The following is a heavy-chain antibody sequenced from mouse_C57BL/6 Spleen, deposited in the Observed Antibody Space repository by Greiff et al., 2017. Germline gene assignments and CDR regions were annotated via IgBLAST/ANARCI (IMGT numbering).Heavy chain of an antibody. J-gene: IGHJ3*01. D-gene: IGHD1-1*01. V-gene: IGHV1-59*01. CDR1: GYTFTSYW. CDR2: IVPSDSYT. CDR3: ASYGSSYEGFAY. Sequence: QVQLKQPGAELVRPGTSVKLSCKASGYTFTSYWMHWVKQRPGQGLEWIGVIVPSDSYTNYNQKFKGKATLTVDTSSSTAYMQLSSLTSEDSAVYYCASYGSSYEGFAYWGQGTLVTVSA.